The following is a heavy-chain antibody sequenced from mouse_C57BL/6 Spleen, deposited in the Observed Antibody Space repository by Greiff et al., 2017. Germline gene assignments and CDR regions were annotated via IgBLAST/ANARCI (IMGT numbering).Heavy chain of an antibody. D-gene: IGHD1-1*01. Sequence: DVMLVESGGGLVKPGGSLKLSCAASGFTFSDYGMHWVRQAPEKGLEWVAYISSGSSTIYYADTVKGRFTISRDNAKNTLFLQMTSLRSEDTAMYYCARLDPYGEDYWGQGTTRTVSS. CDR1: GFTFSDYG. J-gene: IGHJ2*01. V-gene: IGHV5-17*01. CDR2: ISSGSSTI. CDR3: ARLDPYGEDY.